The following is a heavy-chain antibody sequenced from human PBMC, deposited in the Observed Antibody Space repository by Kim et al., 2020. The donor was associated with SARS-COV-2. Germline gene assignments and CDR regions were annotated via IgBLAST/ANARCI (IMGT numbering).Heavy chain of an antibody. D-gene: IGHD1-1*01. J-gene: IGHJ4*02. CDR3: ARDKLEWGMVIDY. CDR1: GGSISSGGYY. V-gene: IGHV4-31*03. CDR2: IYYSGST. Sequence: SQTLSLTCTVSGGSISSGGYYWSWIRQHPGKGLEWIGYIYYSGSTYYNPSLKSRVTISVDTSKNQFSLKLSSVTAADTAVYYCARDKLEWGMVIDYWGQGTLVTVSS.